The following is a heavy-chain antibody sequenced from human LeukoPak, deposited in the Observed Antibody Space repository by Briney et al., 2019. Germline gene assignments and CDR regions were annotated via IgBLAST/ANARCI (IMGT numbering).Heavy chain of an antibody. Sequence: SETLSLTCAVSGGSISSNNWWGWVRQPPGKGLEWIGEIYHSGSPNYNPSLKSRVTISVDKSRNHFSLNLSSVTAADTAVYYCAREQGMDVWGQGTTVTVSS. CDR2: IYHSGSP. CDR1: GGSISSNNW. J-gene: IGHJ6*02. V-gene: IGHV4-4*02. CDR3: AREQGMDV.